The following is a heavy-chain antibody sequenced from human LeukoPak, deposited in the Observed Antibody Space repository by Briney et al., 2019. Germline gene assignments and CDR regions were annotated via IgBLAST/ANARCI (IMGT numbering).Heavy chain of an antibody. V-gene: IGHV3-74*01. CDR3: VRNSYDSSGYYDY. CDR2: IISDGSNT. D-gene: IGHD3-22*01. CDR1: GFTFSSYW. Sequence: GGSLRLSCAASGFTFSSYWMHWVRQAPGKGLVWVSRIISDGSNTTYADSVKGRFTISRDNAKNTLYLQMSSLRAEDTAVYYCVRNSYDSSGYYDYWGQGTLVTVSP. J-gene: IGHJ4*02.